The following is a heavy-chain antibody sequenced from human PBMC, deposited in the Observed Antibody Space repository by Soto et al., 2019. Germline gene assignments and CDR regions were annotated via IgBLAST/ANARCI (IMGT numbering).Heavy chain of an antibody. J-gene: IGHJ4*02. Sequence: VQLVESGGGLVQPGRSLRLSCVASGFTFDDYAMHWVRQAPGKGLEWVSGMCWNRGSIVYADSVKGRFTISRDNAKNSLYLQMNSLRPEDSALYYCAKDISLGELSAPDHWGQGTLVTVSS. CDR2: MCWNRGSI. D-gene: IGHD3-16*02. V-gene: IGHV3-9*01. CDR1: GFTFDDYA. CDR3: AKDISLGELSAPDH.